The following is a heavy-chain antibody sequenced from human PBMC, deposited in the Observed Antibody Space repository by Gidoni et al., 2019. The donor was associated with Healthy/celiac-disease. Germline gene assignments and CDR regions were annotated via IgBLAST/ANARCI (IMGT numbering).Heavy chain of an antibody. D-gene: IGHD1-1*01. J-gene: IGHJ3*02. Sequence: QVQLVESGGGVVQPGRSRRLSCAASGFTFKSYAMHWVRQAPGKGLEWVAVISYDGSNKYYADSVKGRFTISIDNSKNTLYLQMNSLRAEDTAVYYCAREGYSDAFDIWGQGTMVTVSS. CDR1: GFTFKSYA. CDR2: ISYDGSNK. CDR3: AREGYSDAFDI. V-gene: IGHV3-30*01.